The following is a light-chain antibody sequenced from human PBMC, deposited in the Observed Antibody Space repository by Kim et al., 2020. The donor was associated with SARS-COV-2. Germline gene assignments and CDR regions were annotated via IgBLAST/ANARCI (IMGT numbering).Light chain of an antibody. CDR3: SSYTSSSTLGV. V-gene: IGLV2-14*01. CDR1: SSDVGGYNY. J-gene: IGLJ1*01. CDR2: DVS. Sequence: QSALTQPASVSGSPGQSITISCTGTSSDVGGYNYVSWYQQHPGKAPKLMIYDVSKRPSGVSNRFSGSKSGNTASLTISGLQAEDEAAYYCSSYTSSSTLGVFGTGTKVTVL.